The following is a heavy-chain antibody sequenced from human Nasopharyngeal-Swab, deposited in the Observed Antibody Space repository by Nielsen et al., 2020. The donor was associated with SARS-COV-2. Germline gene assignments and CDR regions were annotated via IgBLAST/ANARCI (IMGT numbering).Heavy chain of an antibody. Sequence: ASVKVSCKASGYTFTSYGISWVRQAPGQGLEWMGWISAYNGNTNYAQKLQGRVTMTTDTSTSTAYMELRSLRSEDTAVYYCAADRRYDFWSGYPAFDYWGQGTLVTVSS. CDR1: GYTFTSYG. CDR2: ISAYNGNT. CDR3: AADRRYDFWSGYPAFDY. D-gene: IGHD3-3*01. V-gene: IGHV1-18*01. J-gene: IGHJ4*02.